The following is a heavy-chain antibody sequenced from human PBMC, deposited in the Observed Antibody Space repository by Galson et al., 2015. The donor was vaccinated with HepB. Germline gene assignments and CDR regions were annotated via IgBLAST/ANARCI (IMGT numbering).Heavy chain of an antibody. CDR2: ISSSGSTI. D-gene: IGHD3-22*01. V-gene: IGHV3-11*01. CDR1: GFTFSDYY. Sequence: SLRLSCAASGFTFSDYYMSWIRQAPGKGLEWVSYISSSGSTIYYADSVKGRFTISRDNAKKSLYLQMNSLRAEDTAVYYCAAPYYYDSSGHRNAFDFWGQGTTVTVSS. J-gene: IGHJ3*01. CDR3: AAPYYYDSSGHRNAFDF.